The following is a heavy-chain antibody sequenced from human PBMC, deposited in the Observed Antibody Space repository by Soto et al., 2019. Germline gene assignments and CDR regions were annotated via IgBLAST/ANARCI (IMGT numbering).Heavy chain of an antibody. CDR2: ISAYNGNT. J-gene: IGHJ4*02. D-gene: IGHD3-3*01. CDR3: ARCGAEAYYDFWSGYYIDY. Sequence: QVQLVQSGAEVKKPGASVKVSCKASGYTFTSYGISWVRQAPGQGLEWMGWISAYNGNTNYAQKLQGRVTMTTDTSTSTAYMELRSLRSDDTAVYYGARCGAEAYYDFWSGYYIDYWGQGTLATVSS. V-gene: IGHV1-18*01. CDR1: GYTFTSYG.